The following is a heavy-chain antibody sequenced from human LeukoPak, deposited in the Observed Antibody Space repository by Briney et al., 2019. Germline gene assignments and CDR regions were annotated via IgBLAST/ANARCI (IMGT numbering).Heavy chain of an antibody. V-gene: IGHV4-59*08. CDR2: IYYSGRT. D-gene: IGHD6-19*01. Sequence: SETLSLTCTVSGGSISSYYWSWMRQPPGKGLEWIGYIYYSGRTNYNPSLKSRVIMSVDTSKNQFSLRLSSVTAADAAVYYCARGTGVAVAGNYWGQGTLVTVSS. CDR1: GGSISSYY. J-gene: IGHJ4*02. CDR3: ARGTGVAVAGNY.